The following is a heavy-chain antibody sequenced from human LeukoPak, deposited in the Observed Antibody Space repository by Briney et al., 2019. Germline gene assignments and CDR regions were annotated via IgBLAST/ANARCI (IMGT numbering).Heavy chain of an antibody. D-gene: IGHD5-18*01. CDR2: IGGSGVTT. V-gene: IGHV3-23*01. Sequence: PGGSLRLSCEASGFTFISNAMNWVRQASGKGLEWVSGIGGSGVTTYYADSVKGRFTISRDNSKNTLSLQMNSLRAEDTAVYYCAKGIELWLTYFDHWGQGTLVTVSS. J-gene: IGHJ4*02. CDR3: AKGIELWLTYFDH. CDR1: GFTFISNA.